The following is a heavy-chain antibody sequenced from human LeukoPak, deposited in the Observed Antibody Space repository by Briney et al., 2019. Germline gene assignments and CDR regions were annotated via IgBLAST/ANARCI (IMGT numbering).Heavy chain of an antibody. CDR2: IKQDGSKK. J-gene: IGHJ4*02. CDR3: TRVGYIDEGIDY. D-gene: IGHD5-24*01. CDR1: GFPFSSYW. Sequence: GGSLRLSCVASGFPFSSYWMTWVRQAPGKGLEWVANIKQDGSKKSYVDSVMGRFTISRDNAKDSLYLQMNSLRAEDTAIYYCTRVGYIDEGIDYWGQGTLVTVSS. V-gene: IGHV3-7*04.